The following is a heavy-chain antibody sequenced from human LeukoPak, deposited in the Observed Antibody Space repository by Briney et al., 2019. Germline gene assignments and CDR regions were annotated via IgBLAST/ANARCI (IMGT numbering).Heavy chain of an antibody. CDR3: AREVHCSSTSCRYLALDI. CDR2: INHSGST. Sequence: SETLSLTCAVYGGSFSGYYWSWIRQPPGKGLEWIGEINHSGSTNYNPSLKSRVTMSVDTSKNQFSLKLSSVTAADTAVYYCAREVHCSSTSCRYLALDIWGQGTMVTVSS. J-gene: IGHJ3*02. CDR1: GGSFSGYY. V-gene: IGHV4-34*01. D-gene: IGHD2-2*01.